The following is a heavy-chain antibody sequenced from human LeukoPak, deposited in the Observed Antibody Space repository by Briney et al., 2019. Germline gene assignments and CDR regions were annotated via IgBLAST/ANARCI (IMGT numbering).Heavy chain of an antibody. CDR3: ARRLGYCSGGSCYEYNWFDP. CDR2: IYPGDSDT. Sequence: GASLQISCKGSGYSFTSYWIGWVRQMPGKGLEWMGIIYPGDSDTRYSPSFQGQVTISADKSISTAYLQWSSLKASDTAMYYCARRLGYCSGGSCYEYNWFDPWGQGTLVTVSS. V-gene: IGHV5-51*01. J-gene: IGHJ5*02. CDR1: GYSFTSYW. D-gene: IGHD2-15*01.